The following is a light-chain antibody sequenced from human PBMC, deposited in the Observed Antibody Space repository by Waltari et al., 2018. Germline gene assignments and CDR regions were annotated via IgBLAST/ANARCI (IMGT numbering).Light chain of an antibody. Sequence: QSVLTQPPSASGTPGQRVTISCSGSSSNIGGNPVNWYQQLSGTAPKLLIYNNDQRPSGVPDRFSGSKSGTSASLAISGLQSEDEADYYCAAWDDSRNGPVFGGGTKLPVL. V-gene: IGLV1-44*01. J-gene: IGLJ3*02. CDR2: NND. CDR3: AAWDDSRNGPV. CDR1: SSNIGGNP.